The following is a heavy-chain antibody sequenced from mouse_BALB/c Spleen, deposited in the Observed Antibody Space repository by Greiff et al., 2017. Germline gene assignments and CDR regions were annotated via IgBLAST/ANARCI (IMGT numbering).Heavy chain of an antibody. CDR1: GYSITSGYY. V-gene: IGHV3-6*02. Sequence: ESGPGLVKPSQSLSLTCSVTGYSITSGYYWNWIRQFPGNKLEWLGYISYDGSNNYNPSLKNRISITRDTSKNQFFLKLNSVTTEDTATYYCARDSYGSSYVYFDYWGQGTTLTVSS. CDR2: ISYDGSN. D-gene: IGHD1-1*01. CDR3: ARDSYGSSYVYFDY. J-gene: IGHJ2*01.